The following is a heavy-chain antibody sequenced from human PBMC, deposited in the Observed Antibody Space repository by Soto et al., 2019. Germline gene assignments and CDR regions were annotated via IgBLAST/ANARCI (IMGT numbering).Heavy chain of an antibody. V-gene: IGHV4-59*08. Sequence: SETLSLTCTVSGGSISSYYWSWIRQPPGKGLEWIGYIYYSGSTNYNPSLKSRVTISVDTSKNQFSLKLSSVTAADTAVYYCARVPAGYCSGGSCYEGDWFDPWGQGTLVTVSS. CDR2: IYYSGST. D-gene: IGHD2-15*01. J-gene: IGHJ5*02. CDR3: ARVPAGYCSGGSCYEGDWFDP. CDR1: GGSISSYY.